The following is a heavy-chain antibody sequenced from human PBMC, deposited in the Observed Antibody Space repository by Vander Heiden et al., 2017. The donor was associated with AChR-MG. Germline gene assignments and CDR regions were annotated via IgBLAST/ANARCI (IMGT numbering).Heavy chain of an antibody. CDR3: ARDYGDFFAYFDY. CDR1: KFTFRTFG. V-gene: IGHV3-48*02. Sequence: EVQLVESGGGLVQPGGSLRLSCAASKFTFRTFGMNWVRQAPGKGLEWVSYITTDSRTTHYADSVKGRLTISRDNGKNSLYLQMNSLRDEDTAIYYCARDYGDFFAYFDYWGQGTLVTVSS. D-gene: IGHD4-17*01. J-gene: IGHJ4*02. CDR2: ITTDSRTT.